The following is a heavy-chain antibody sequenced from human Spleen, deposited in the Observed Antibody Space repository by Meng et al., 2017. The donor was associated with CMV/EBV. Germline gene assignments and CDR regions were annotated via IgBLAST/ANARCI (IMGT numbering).Heavy chain of an antibody. CDR3: ARDEQWLDY. V-gene: IGHV4-31*03. CDR2: IYYSGST. J-gene: IGHJ4*02. CDR1: GGSISSGGFS. D-gene: IGHD3-22*01. Sequence: QGQLPESGPGLVQPSQTLSLTCTVSGGSISSGGFSWSWIRQHPGKGLEWIGYIYYSGSTNYNPSLKSRVTISVDTSKNQFSLKLSSVTAADTAVYYCARDEQWLDYWGQGTLVTVSS.